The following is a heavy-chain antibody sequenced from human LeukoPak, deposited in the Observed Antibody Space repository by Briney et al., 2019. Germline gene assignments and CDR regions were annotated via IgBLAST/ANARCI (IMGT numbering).Heavy chain of an antibody. CDR2: IYHSGST. J-gene: IGHJ6*03. Sequence: PSETLSLTCTVSGYSISSGYYWGWIRQPPGKGLEWIGSIYHSGSTYYNPSLKSRVTISVDTSKNQFSLKLSSVTAADTAVYYCAREYCSGGSCYSPYYYYYMDVWGKGTTVTVSS. V-gene: IGHV4-38-2*02. CDR1: GYSISSGYY. D-gene: IGHD2-15*01. CDR3: AREYCSGGSCYSPYYYYYMDV.